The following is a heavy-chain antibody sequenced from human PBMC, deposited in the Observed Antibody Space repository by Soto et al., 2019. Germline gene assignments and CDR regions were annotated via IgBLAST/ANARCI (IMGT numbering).Heavy chain of an antibody. J-gene: IGHJ4*02. CDR2: IIPIFGTA. CDR1: GGTFSSYA. CDR3: ARELGIAAAGTWYFDY. V-gene: IGHV1-69*13. D-gene: IGHD6-13*01. Sequence: GASVKVSCKASGGTFSSYAISWVRQAPGQGLEWMGGIIPIFGTANYAQKFQGRVTITADESTSTAYMELSSLRSEDTAVYYCARELGIAAAGTWYFDYWGQGTLVTVSS.